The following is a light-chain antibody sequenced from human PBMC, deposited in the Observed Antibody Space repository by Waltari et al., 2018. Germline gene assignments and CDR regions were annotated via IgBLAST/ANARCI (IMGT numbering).Light chain of an antibody. V-gene: IGKV1-5*03. J-gene: IGKJ1*01. CDR1: QNINYW. CDR3: QQYNNYSGT. CDR2: KAS. Sequence: CRASQNINYWLAWYQQKPGKAPKLLIYKASNLESGVPSRFSGSGSGTEFTLTISSLQPDDFATYYCQQYNNYSGTFGQGTKVEIK.